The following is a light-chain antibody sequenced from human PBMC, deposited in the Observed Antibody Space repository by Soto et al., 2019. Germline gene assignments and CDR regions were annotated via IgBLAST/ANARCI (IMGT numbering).Light chain of an antibody. J-gene: IGKJ1*01. Sequence: DIQMTQSPSSLSASVGDRVTITCRASQSISSFLNWYQQKPGKAPKLLIYAASTLQNEVPSRFSGSGSATDFTLIISSLQPEDFETYYCQQSYNTPRTFGHGTQVDIK. CDR3: QQSYNTPRT. CDR2: AAS. V-gene: IGKV1-39*01. CDR1: QSISSF.